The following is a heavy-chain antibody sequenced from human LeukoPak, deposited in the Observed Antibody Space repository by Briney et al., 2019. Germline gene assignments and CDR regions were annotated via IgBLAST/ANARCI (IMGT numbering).Heavy chain of an antibody. CDR1: GFTFSSYA. CDR2: IGGDGIA. Sequence: GSLRLSCAASGFTFSSYAMHWVRQAPGKGLEWISYIGGDGIAFYADSVKGRFTASKDDARKSMYLQMNSLRVEDTAVYYCAKDRANWAIDDWGQGTQVTVSS. CDR3: AKDRANWAIDD. J-gene: IGHJ4*02. D-gene: IGHD3-16*01. V-gene: IGHV3-48*04.